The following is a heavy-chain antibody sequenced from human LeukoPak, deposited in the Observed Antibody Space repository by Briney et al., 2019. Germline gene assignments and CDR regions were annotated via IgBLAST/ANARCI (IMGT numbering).Heavy chain of an antibody. CDR3: ARDFTPSGFDY. J-gene: IGHJ4*02. V-gene: IGHV4-39*07. D-gene: IGHD3-3*01. CDR1: GGSISSSSYY. CDR2: IYYSGST. Sequence: PSETLSLTCTVSGGSISSSSYYWGWIRQPPGKGLEWIGSIYYSGSTYYNPSLKSRVTISVDTSKNQFSLKLSSVTAADTAVYYCARDFTPSGFDYWGQGTLVTVSS.